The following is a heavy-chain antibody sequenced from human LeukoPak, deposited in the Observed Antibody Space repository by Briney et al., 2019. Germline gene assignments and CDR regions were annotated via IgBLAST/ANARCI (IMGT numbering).Heavy chain of an antibody. CDR1: GFSLSTTGVG. CDR3: AHTPSQYSSGWSVSNWFDP. D-gene: IGHD6-19*01. J-gene: IGHJ5*02. Sequence: ESGPTLVNPTQTLTLTCTFPGFSLSTTGVGVGWIRQPPGKALEWLALIYWDDDKRYSPSLKGRLTITKDTSKNQVVLTMTNMDPVDTATYHCAHTPSQYSSGWSVSNWFDPWGQGTLVTVSS. CDR2: IYWDDDK. V-gene: IGHV2-5*02.